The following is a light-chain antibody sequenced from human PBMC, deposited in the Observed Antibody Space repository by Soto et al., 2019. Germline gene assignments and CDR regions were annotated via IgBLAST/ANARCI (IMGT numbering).Light chain of an antibody. CDR3: GSYTSDNICVV. CDR1: SSDVGGYKY. CDR2: EVT. Sequence: QSALTQPASVSGSPGQSITISCTGTSSDVGGYKYVSWYQQHPGKAPKLIIYEVTNRPSGVSNRFSGSKSGNTASLSISGLQAEDEADYYCGSYTSDNICVVCGGGTKLTVL. V-gene: IGLV2-14*01. J-gene: IGLJ2*01.